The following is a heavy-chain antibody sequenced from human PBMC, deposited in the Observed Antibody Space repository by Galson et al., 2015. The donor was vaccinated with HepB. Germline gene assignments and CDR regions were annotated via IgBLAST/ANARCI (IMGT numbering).Heavy chain of an antibody. Sequence: SVKVSCKASGGTFNSYAISWVRQAPGQGLEWMGGIIPIFGTANYAQKFQGRVTITADKSTSTAYMELSSLRSEDTAVYYCARALRMGIYSSSWAYYFDYWGQGTLVTVSS. J-gene: IGHJ4*02. CDR2: IIPIFGTA. CDR1: GGTFNSYA. D-gene: IGHD6-13*01. V-gene: IGHV1-69*06. CDR3: ARALRMGIYSSSWAYYFDY.